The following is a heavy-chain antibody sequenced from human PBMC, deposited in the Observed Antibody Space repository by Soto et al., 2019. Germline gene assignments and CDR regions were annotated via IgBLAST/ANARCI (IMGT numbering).Heavy chain of an antibody. CDR1: ADTCTNYW. CDR2: MNPNGSDA. D-gene: IGHD2-15*01. J-gene: IGHJ4*02. CDR3: ARGASFRWDC. V-gene: IGHV5-51*03. Sequence: EVQLVQSGAEVKKPGESLHISCKGSADTCTNYWIGWVRQMSGKGLEWVGSMNPNGSDARSRPSFQGQATICGDRSMNTAYLQWTSPKASDTSIYYCARGASFRWDCWGQGTLVTVSS.